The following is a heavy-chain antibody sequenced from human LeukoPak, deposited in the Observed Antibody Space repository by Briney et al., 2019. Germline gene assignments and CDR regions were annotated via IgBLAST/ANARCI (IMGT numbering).Heavy chain of an antibody. Sequence: GGSLRLSCAASGFTFSSYGMNWVRQAPGKGLEWVSAISGNGGSTYYADSVKGRFTISRDNSKNTLYLQMNSLRAEDTAVYYCAKDPYSSAWYGRSDYWGQGTLVTVSS. CDR2: ISGNGGST. J-gene: IGHJ4*02. CDR1: GFTFSSYG. CDR3: AKDPYSSAWYGRSDY. V-gene: IGHV3-23*01. D-gene: IGHD6-19*01.